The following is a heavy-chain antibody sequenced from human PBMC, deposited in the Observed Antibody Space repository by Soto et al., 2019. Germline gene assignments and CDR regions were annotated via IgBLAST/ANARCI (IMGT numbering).Heavy chain of an antibody. CDR1: GFTFSSYV. CDR2: ISYDGNNK. CDR3: ARAGCDGGRCYTLVGLRYGMDV. V-gene: IGHV3-30-3*01. D-gene: IGHD2-15*01. Sequence: QVPLVESGGGVVQPGRSLRLSCAASGFTFSSYVMHWVRQAPGKGLEWVAVISYDGNNKYYADSVKGRFTISRDNSKNTRYLQMNSLRAEDTAVYYCARAGCDGGRCYTLVGLRYGMDVWGQGTTVTVSS. J-gene: IGHJ6*02.